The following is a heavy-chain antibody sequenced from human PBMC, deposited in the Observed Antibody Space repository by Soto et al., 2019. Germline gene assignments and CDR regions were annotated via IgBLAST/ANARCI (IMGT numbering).Heavy chain of an antibody. J-gene: IGHJ5*02. Sequence: SETLSLTCTVSGGSISSYYWSWIRQPPGKGLEWIGYIYYSGSTNYNPSLKSRVTISVDTSKNQFSLKLSSVTAADTAVYYCARYKGYCINGVCHPKDNWIHPPGQATLVTVSS. D-gene: IGHD2-8*01. V-gene: IGHV4-59*01. CDR3: ARYKGYCINGVCHPKDNWIHP. CDR1: GGSISSYY. CDR2: IYYSGST.